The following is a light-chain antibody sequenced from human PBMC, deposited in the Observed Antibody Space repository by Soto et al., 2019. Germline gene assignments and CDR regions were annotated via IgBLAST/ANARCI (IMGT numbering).Light chain of an antibody. J-gene: IGKJ1*01. CDR3: QQYGRSPGT. V-gene: IGKV3-20*01. Sequence: EIVLTQSPGTLSLSPGERATLSCRASQSVSSSYLAWYQQKPGQAPRLLIYGASSRATGIPDRFSGSGSGTDFALTISRLEPQDVTVYYCQQYGRSPGTFGQGTRVEIK. CDR2: GAS. CDR1: QSVSSSY.